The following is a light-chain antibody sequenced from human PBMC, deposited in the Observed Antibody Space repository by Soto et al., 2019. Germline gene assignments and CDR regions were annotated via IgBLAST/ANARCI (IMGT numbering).Light chain of an antibody. CDR1: SSDVGSSNL. Sequence: QSALTQPASVSGSPGQSIAISCTGTSSDVGSSNLLSWYQHHPGKAPKLIIHEGTRRPSGVSGRFSGSMSGNTASLTISGLQAEDEAEYYCCSFARGSTSYVFGTGTKVTVL. J-gene: IGLJ1*01. CDR3: CSFARGSTSYV. CDR2: EGT. V-gene: IGLV2-23*01.